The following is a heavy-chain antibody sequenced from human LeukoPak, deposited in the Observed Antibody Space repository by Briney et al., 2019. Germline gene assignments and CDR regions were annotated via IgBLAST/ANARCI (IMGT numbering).Heavy chain of an antibody. CDR3: ARVLWNGDYPRFDY. CDR2: ISGSGGNT. J-gene: IGHJ4*02. Sequence: GGSLRLSCAASGFTFSNYAMSWVRQAPGKGLEWVSAISGSGGNTYYADSVKGRFTISRDNSKNTLYLQMNSLRAEDTAVYYCARVLWNGDYPRFDYWGQGTLVTVSS. CDR1: GFTFSNYA. V-gene: IGHV3-23*01. D-gene: IGHD4-17*01.